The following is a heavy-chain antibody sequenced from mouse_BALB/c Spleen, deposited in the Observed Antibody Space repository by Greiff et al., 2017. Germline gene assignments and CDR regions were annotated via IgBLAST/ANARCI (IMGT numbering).Heavy chain of an antibody. V-gene: IGHV1-62-2*01. J-gene: IGHJ3*01. CDR1: GYTFTEYI. CDR3: ARHEGGYYDYDGWFAY. CDR2: FYPGSGSI. D-gene: IGHD2-4*01. Sequence: QVQLQQSGAGLVKPGASVKLSCKASGYTFTEYIIHWVKQRSGQGLEWVGWFYPGSGSIKYNEKFKDKATLTADKSSSTVYMELSRLTSEDSAVYFCARHEGGYYDYDGWFAYWGQGTLVTVSA.